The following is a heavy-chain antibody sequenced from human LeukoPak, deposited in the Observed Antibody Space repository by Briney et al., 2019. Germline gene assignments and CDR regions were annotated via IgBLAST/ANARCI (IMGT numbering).Heavy chain of an antibody. V-gene: IGHV3-33*01. D-gene: IGHD1-14*01. CDR2: IWYDGSNK. CDR3: ASLGGNYFDY. CDR1: GFTFSSFG. J-gene: IGHJ4*02. Sequence: GGSLRLSCGASGFTFSSFGMHWVRQAPGKGLEWVAVIWYDGSNKYYADSVKGRFTISRDNSKNTLYLQMNSLRAEDTAVYYCASLGGNYFDYWGQGTLVTVSS.